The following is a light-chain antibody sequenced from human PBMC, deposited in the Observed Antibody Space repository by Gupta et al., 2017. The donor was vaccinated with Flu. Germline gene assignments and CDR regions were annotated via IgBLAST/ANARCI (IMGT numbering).Light chain of an antibody. J-gene: IGKJ4*01. CDR3: QQYNNWPPLT. CDR2: GAS. V-gene: IGKV3-15*01. CDR1: QSVSSN. Sequence: EIAALSCRASQSVSSNLDCYQQNPGHATLLLIYGASTSATGLPARFSGSGSGTEFTLTISRLQSEDFAVYYCQQYNNWPPLTFGGGTKVEIK.